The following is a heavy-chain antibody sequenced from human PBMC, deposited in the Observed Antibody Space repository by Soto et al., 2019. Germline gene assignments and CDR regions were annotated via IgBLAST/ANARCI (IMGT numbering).Heavy chain of an antibody. CDR3: VVFLSGVVH. V-gene: IGHV3-72*01. CDR1: GFTSSDHY. J-gene: IGHJ4*02. CDR2: TKNKAENYTT. D-gene: IGHD3-3*01. Sequence: PGGSLRLSCAASGFTSSDHYMDWVRQAPGKGLEWIGRTKNKAENYTTEYAASVKGTFSISRDDSKNSLYLQMNSLKTEDTAVYYCVVFLSGVVHWGQGTLVTVSS.